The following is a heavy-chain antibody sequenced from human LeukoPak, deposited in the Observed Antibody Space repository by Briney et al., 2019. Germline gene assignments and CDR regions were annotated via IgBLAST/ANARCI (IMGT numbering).Heavy chain of an antibody. J-gene: IGHJ4*02. Sequence: GGSLRLSCAASGFTFSSYEMNWVRQAPGKGLGGVSYISSSGSTIYYADSVKGRFTISRDNAKKSMYLEMNRLRGEETAVYYCAIDPDDGSGYPHPYFDYWGQGTLVTVSS. D-gene: IGHD3-22*01. CDR1: GFTFSSYE. CDR2: ISSSGSTI. V-gene: IGHV3-48*03. CDR3: AIDPDDGSGYPHPYFDY.